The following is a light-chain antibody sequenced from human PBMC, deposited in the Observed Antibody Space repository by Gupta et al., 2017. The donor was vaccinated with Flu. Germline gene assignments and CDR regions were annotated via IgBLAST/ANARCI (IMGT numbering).Light chain of an antibody. CDR1: SSNIGNNY. Sequence: QSVLTQPPSLSAAPGQKDTISCSGSSSNIGNNYVSWYQQLPGTAPKLLIYDNNKRPSGIPDRFSGSKSGTSATLGITGLQTGDEADYYCGTWDSSLSAGVFGGGTKLTVL. J-gene: IGLJ2*01. CDR2: DNN. CDR3: GTWDSSLSAGV. V-gene: IGLV1-51*01.